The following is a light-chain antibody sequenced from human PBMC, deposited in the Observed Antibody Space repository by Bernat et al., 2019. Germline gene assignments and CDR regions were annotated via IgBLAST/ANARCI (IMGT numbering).Light chain of an antibody. CDR1: SSDVGGYNY. Sequence: QSALTQPPSASGSPGQSVTISCTGTSSDVGGYNYVSWYQQHPGKAPKLMLYEVTKRPSGVPDRFSGSKSGNTASLTVSGLQAEDEADYYCSSYAGSTNFYVFGTGTKVTVL. J-gene: IGLJ1*01. CDR3: SSYAGSTNFYV. CDR2: EVT. V-gene: IGLV2-8*01.